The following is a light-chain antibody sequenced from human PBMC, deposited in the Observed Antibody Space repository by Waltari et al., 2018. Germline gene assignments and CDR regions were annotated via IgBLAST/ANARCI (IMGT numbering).Light chain of an antibody. CDR1: GEYSAYA. CDR2: VNSDGSH. CDR3: QTWGTGIQV. J-gene: IGLJ3*02. Sequence: LVLTQSPSASASLGASVKLTCSLPGEYSAYAIAWHQKQPLKGPRYLMTVNSDGSHTKGDGISERFSGSSSDLDRYLIISRLQSDDEADYFCQTWGTGIQVFGSGTKLTVL. V-gene: IGLV4-69*01.